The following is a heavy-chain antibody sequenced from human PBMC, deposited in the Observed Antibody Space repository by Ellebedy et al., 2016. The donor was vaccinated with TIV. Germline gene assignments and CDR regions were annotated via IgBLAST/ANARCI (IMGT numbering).Heavy chain of an antibody. J-gene: IGHJ4*02. CDR2: IKQDGSEK. D-gene: IGHD6-19*01. CDR3: ARDQWLGRAYYFDS. V-gene: IGHV3-7*01. Sequence: GESLKISCAASGFTFSKYWMTWVRQAPGKGLEWVANIKQDGSEKYYVDSVKGRFSISRDNAKNSLYVQMNSLTDEDTAVYYCARDQWLGRAYYFDSWGQGTLVTVSS. CDR1: GFTFSKYW.